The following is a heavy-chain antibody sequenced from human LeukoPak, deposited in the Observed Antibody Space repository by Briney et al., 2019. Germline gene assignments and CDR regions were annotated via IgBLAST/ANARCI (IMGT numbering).Heavy chain of an antibody. CDR3: ARDYINYYMDV. CDR2: IYYSGST. J-gene: IGHJ6*03. Sequence: SETLSLTCTVSGGSISSSSYYWGWIRQPPGKGLEWIGSIYYSGSTYYNPSLKSRVTISVDTSKNQFSLKLSSVTAADTAVYYCARDYINYYMDVWGKGTTVTVSS. V-gene: IGHV4-39*01. D-gene: IGHD4-11*01. CDR1: GGSISSSSYY.